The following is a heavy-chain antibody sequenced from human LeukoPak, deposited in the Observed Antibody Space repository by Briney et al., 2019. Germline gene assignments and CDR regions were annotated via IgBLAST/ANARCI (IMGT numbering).Heavy chain of an antibody. V-gene: IGHV4-61*02. CDR2: IYPSGST. CDR3: ARALGYFGSGGEA. CDR1: GGSISSGGYS. J-gene: IGHJ5*02. D-gene: IGHD3-10*01. Sequence: SQTLSLTCAVPGGSISSGGYSWSWIRQPAGKGLEWIGRIYPSGSTNYNPSLSSRVTMSVDTSKNQFSLKLSSVTAADTAMYYCARALGYFGSGGEAWGQGTLVTVSS.